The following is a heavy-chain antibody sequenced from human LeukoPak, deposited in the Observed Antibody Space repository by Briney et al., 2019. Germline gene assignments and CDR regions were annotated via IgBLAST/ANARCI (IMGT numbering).Heavy chain of an antibody. V-gene: IGHV4-39*07. CDR2: IYYSGST. CDR1: GGSISSSSYY. D-gene: IGHD3-10*01. Sequence: SETPSLTCTVSGGSISSSSYYWGWIRQPPGKGLEWIGSIYYSGSTYYNPSLKSRVTISVDTSKNQFSLKLSSVTAADTAVYYCARTKFGELDYWGQGTLVTVSS. J-gene: IGHJ4*02. CDR3: ARTKFGELDY.